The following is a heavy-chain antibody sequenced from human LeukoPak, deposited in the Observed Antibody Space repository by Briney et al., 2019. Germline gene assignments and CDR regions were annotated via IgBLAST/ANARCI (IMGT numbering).Heavy chain of an antibody. CDR2: INHSGNA. Sequence: SETLSLTCAVFSGSFSGFYWNWIRQPPRKGLEWIGEINHSGNANYNPSLKSRVTISVDTSKNQFSLKLNSVTAADTAVYYCAKSNGYGLIDIWGQGTMVTVSS. CDR1: SGSFSGFY. CDR3: AKSNGYGLIDI. D-gene: IGHD3-10*01. J-gene: IGHJ3*02. V-gene: IGHV4-34*01.